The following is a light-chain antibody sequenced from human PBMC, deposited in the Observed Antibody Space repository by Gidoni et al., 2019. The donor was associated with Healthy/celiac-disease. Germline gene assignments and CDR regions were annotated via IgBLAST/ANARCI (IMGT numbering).Light chain of an antibody. J-gene: IGLJ3*02. CDR2: RNN. CDR1: SSNIGSNY. V-gene: IGLV1-47*01. CDR3: AAWDDSLSGWV. Sequence: QSGLTQPPSASGTPGQRVTISCSGSSSNIGSNYVYWYQQLPGTAPKLLIYRNNQRPSGFPDLFSGSKSGTSASLAISGLRSEDEADYYCAAWDDSLSGWVFGGGTKPTVL.